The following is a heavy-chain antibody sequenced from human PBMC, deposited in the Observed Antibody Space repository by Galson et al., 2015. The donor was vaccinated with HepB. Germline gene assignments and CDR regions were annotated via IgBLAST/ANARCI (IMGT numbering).Heavy chain of an antibody. D-gene: IGHD3-3*01. CDR1: GFTFSSYA. Sequence: SLRLSCAASGFTFSSYAMHWVRQAPGKGLEWVAAISYDGSNKYYADSVKGRFTISRDNSKNTLYLQMNSLRAEDTAVYYCASGGEWLPNNIDYWGQGTLVTVSS. V-gene: IGHV3-30-3*01. CDR3: ASGGEWLPNNIDY. CDR2: ISYDGSNK. J-gene: IGHJ4*02.